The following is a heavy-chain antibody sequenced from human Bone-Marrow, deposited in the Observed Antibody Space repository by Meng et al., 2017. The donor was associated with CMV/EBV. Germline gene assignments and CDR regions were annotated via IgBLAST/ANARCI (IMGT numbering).Heavy chain of an antibody. Sequence: SETLSLTCAVYGGSFSGYYWSWIRQPPGKGLEWIGEINHSGSTNYNPSLKSRVTISVDTFKNQFSLKLSSVTAADTAVYYCARGPGAVDYWGQGTLVTVSS. CDR3: ARGPGAVDY. CDR1: GGSFSGYY. D-gene: IGHD1-26*01. V-gene: IGHV4-34*01. J-gene: IGHJ4*02. CDR2: INHSGST.